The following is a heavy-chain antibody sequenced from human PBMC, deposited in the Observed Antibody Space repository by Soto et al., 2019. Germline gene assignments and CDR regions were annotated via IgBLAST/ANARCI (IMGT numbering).Heavy chain of an antibody. Sequence: GGSLRLSCAASGFAFSSYAIHWVRQAPGKGLEWVAVISSAGNSEYCGDSVRGRFSISRDNSKNTVYLQMNSLKTEDTAVYFCARGGETRAGRGYYYGMDVWGQGATVTVSS. CDR2: ISSAGNSE. V-gene: IGHV3-30-3*01. D-gene: IGHD3-16*01. J-gene: IGHJ6*02. CDR3: ARGGETRAGRGYYYGMDV. CDR1: GFAFSSYA.